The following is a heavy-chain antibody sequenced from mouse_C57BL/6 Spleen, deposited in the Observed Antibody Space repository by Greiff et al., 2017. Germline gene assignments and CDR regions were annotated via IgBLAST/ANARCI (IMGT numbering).Heavy chain of an antibody. CDR3: ARWYYGSRVY. Sequence: QVQLQQPGAELVRPGSSVKLSCKASGYTFTSYWMDWVKQRPGQGLEWIGNIYPSDSETHYNQKFKDKATLTVDKSSSTADMQLSSLTSEDSAVYYCARWYYGSRVYWGQSTTLTVSS. D-gene: IGHD1-1*01. CDR2: IYPSDSET. CDR1: GYTFTSYW. J-gene: IGHJ2*01. V-gene: IGHV1-61*01.